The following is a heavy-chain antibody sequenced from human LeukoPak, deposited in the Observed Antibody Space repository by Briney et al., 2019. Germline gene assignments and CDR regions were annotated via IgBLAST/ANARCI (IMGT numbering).Heavy chain of an antibody. CDR2: IYHSGST. Sequence: PSETLSLTCTVSGYSISSGYYWGWIRQPPGKGLEWIGSIYHSGSTYYNPSLKSRVTISVDTSKNQFSLKLSSVTAADTAVYYCARDEGYFDYWGQGTLVTVSS. CDR3: ARDEGYFDY. V-gene: IGHV4-38-2*02. J-gene: IGHJ4*02. CDR1: GYSISSGYY.